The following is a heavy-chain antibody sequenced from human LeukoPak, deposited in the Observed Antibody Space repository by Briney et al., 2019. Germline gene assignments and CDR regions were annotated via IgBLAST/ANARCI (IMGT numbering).Heavy chain of an antibody. CDR2: TSSSGSSM. V-gene: IGHV3-48*03. CDR1: GFTFSSYE. D-gene: IGHD3-22*01. J-gene: IGHJ4*02. CDR3: ARGVNYYDSSGYYFSY. Sequence: PGGSLRLSCAASGFTFSSYEMNWVRQAPGKGLEWVSYTSSSGSSMYYADSVKGRFTISRDNAKNSLYLQMNSLRAEDTAVYYCARGVNYYDSSGYYFSYWGQGALVTVSS.